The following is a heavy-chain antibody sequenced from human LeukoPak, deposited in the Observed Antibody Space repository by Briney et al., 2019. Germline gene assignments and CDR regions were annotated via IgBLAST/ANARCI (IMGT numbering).Heavy chain of an antibody. Sequence: GGSLRLSCAASGFTFSSYSMNWVRQAPGKGLEWVSSISSSSSYIYYADSVKGGFTISRDNAKNSLYLQMNSLRAEDTAVYYCARDLDYDFWSGMNWGQGTLVTVSS. CDR2: ISSSSSYI. CDR3: ARDLDYDFWSGMN. V-gene: IGHV3-21*01. J-gene: IGHJ4*02. CDR1: GFTFSSYS. D-gene: IGHD3-3*01.